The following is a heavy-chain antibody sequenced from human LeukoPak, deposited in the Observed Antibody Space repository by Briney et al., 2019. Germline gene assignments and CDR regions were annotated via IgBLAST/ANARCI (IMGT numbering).Heavy chain of an antibody. V-gene: IGHV3-30*18. CDR1: GFTFSSYG. CDR3: ANLGEYCSSTSCPPFDY. D-gene: IGHD2-2*01. CDR2: ISYDGSNK. Sequence: GGSLRLSCAASGFTFSSYGMHWVRQAPGKGLEWVAVISYDGSNKYYADSVKGRFTISRDNSKNTLSLQMNSLRVEDTAVYYCANLGEYCSSTSCPPFDYWGRGTLVTVSS. J-gene: IGHJ4*02.